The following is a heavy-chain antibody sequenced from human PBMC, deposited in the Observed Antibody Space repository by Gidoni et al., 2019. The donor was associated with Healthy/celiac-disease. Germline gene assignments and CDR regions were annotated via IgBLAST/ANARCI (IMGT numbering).Heavy chain of an antibody. CDR2: IYTSGST. V-gene: IGHV4-61*02. CDR3: ARGYCSGGSCYKYYFDY. Sequence: QVQLQESGPGLVKPSQTLSLTCTVSGGSISSGSYYWRWIRPPAGKGLEWIGRIYTSGSTNYNPSLKSRVTISVDTSKNQFSLKRSSVTAADTAVYYCARGYCSGGSCYKYYFDYWGQGTLVTVSS. J-gene: IGHJ4*02. D-gene: IGHD2-15*01. CDR1: GGSISSGSYY.